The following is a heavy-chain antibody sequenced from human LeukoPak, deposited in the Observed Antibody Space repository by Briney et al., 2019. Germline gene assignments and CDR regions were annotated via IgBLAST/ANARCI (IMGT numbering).Heavy chain of an antibody. CDR2: IYYSGTT. CDR1: SGSISSYY. J-gene: IGHJ3*02. V-gene: IGHV4-59*08. Sequence: PWETLPLTCTFSSGSISSYYWNWVRQPPGKGLEWIGYIYYSGTTNYNPSLKSRVTMSVDTSKNQFSLKLNSVTAADTAVYYCARWSFGSGSYAFDIWGQGTMVTVYS. D-gene: IGHD3-10*01. CDR3: ARWSFGSGSYAFDI.